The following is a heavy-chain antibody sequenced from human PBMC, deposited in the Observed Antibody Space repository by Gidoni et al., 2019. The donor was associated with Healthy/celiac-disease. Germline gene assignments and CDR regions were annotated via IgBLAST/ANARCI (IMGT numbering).Heavy chain of an antibody. Sequence: QVHLQQWGAGRLKPSETLSPPRAVYGGSFSGYYWSWIRQPPGKGLEWIGEINHSGSTNYNPSLKSRVTISVDTSKNQFSLKLSSVTAADTAVYYCARGYYDYVWGSANWFDPWGQGTLVTVSS. CDR3: ARGYYDYVWGSANWFDP. V-gene: IGHV4-34*01. D-gene: IGHD3-16*01. CDR2: INHSGST. J-gene: IGHJ5*02. CDR1: GGSFSGYY.